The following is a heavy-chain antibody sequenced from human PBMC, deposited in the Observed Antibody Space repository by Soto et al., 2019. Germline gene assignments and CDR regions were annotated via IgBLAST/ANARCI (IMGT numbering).Heavy chain of an antibody. CDR3: ARRYGGNFDY. Sequence: SETLSLTCTVSGGSISSYYWSWIRQPPGKGLEWIGYIYYSGSTNYNPSLKSRVTISVDTSKNQFSLKLSSVTAADTAVYYCARRYGGNFDYWGKGTLVTVSS. D-gene: IGHD1-26*01. V-gene: IGHV4-59*01. CDR1: GGSISSYY. J-gene: IGHJ4*02. CDR2: IYYSGST.